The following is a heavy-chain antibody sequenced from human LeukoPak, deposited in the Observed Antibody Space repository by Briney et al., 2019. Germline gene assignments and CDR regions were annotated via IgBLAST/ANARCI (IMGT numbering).Heavy chain of an antibody. Sequence: GGSLRLSCAASGFTVTSNYMSWVRQAPGKGLEWVSLIYSGTKTSYADSVKGRFTISRDNSKNTLYLQMNSLRAEDTAVYYCARDNFAAVAGTDAFDIWGQGTMVTVSS. CDR1: GFTVTSNY. CDR3: ARDNFAAVAGTDAFDI. CDR2: IYSGTKT. D-gene: IGHD6-19*01. V-gene: IGHV3-53*05. J-gene: IGHJ3*02.